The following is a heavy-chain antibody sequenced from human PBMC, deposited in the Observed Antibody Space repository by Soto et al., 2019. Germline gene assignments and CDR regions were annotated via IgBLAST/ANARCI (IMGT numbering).Heavy chain of an antibody. CDR3: TTHEGGAAADPPLAF. CDR1: GGDP. V-gene: IGHV4-30-2*04. CDR2: IYHSGST. J-gene: IGHJ4*02. D-gene: IGHD6-13*01. Sequence: GGDPRILKKKTPGKGLEGIGYIYHSGSTYYNPSLKSRIIMSIDTSTNQFSLKLTSVTAADTAVYYCTTHEGGAAADPPLAFRGQRTLVTV.